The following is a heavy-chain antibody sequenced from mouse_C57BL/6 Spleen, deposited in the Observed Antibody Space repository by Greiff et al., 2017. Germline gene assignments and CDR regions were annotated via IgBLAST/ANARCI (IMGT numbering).Heavy chain of an antibody. CDR1: GYTFTSYW. V-gene: IGHV1-52*01. CDR3: ARHYDYDGGNAMDY. J-gene: IGHJ4*01. Sequence: VQLQQPGAELVRPGSSVKLSCKASGYTFTSYWMHWVKQRPIQGLEWIGKIDPSDSETNYNQKFKDKATFTVDKSSRTAYMQLSSLTSEDSAVYYCARHYDYDGGNAMDYWGQGTSVTVSS. CDR2: IDPSDSET. D-gene: IGHD2-4*01.